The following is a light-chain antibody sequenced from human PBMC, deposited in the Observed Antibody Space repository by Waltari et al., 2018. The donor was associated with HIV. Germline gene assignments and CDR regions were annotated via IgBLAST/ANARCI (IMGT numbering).Light chain of an antibody. Sequence: QSALTQPASVSGSPGQSITISCTGTSSDVGGYNYVSWYQQHPGKARKLMIYDVSKRPSWGSNRFAGSKSGNTASLTISGLQAEDEADYCCCSYAGSSTYVFGTGTKVTVL. CDR3: CSYAGSSTYV. CDR1: SSDVGGYNY. V-gene: IGLV2-23*02. J-gene: IGLJ1*01. CDR2: DVS.